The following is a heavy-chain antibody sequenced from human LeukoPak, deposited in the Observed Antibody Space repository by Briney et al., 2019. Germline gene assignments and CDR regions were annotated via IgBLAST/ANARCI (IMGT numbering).Heavy chain of an antibody. D-gene: IGHD2/OR15-2a*01. V-gene: IGHV3-23*01. CDR2: ISGSGGST. J-gene: IGHJ4*02. CDR3: AKDLVRSTTPYYFDY. CDR1: GFTFSSYA. Sequence: GGSLRLSCAASGFTFSSYAMSWVRQAPGKGLEWVSAISGSGGSTYYADSVKGRFTISRDNSKNTLYLQMNSPRAEDTAVYYCAKDLVRSTTPYYFDYWGQGTLVTVSS.